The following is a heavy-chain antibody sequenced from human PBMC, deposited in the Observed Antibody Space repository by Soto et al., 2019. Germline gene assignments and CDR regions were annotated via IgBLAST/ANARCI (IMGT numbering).Heavy chain of an antibody. D-gene: IGHD5-12*01. J-gene: IGHJ6*02. CDR3: ARGRGYGGRNGYNWGYGMDV. V-gene: IGHV4-34*01. CDR2: INHSGST. CDR1: GGSFSGYY. Sequence: QVQLQQWGAGLLKPSETLSLTCAVYGGSFSGYYWSWIRQPPGKGLEGIGEINHSGSTNYNPSLKRRVTISVDTSKNQFSLKLSSVTAADTAVYYCARGRGYGGRNGYNWGYGMDVWGQGTTVTVSS.